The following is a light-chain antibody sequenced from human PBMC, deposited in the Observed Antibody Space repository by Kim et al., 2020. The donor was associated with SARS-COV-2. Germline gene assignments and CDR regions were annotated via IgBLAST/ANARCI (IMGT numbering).Light chain of an antibody. CDR2: KVS. V-gene: IGKV2-30*01. J-gene: IGKJ3*01. Sequence: PASISCRSSQSLVYSEGNIYLNWFHQRPGQSPRRLIYKVSNRDSGGPDRFSGSGSGTDFTLQISRVEAEDVGVYYCMQGTHWPFTFGPGTKVDIK. CDR1: QSLVYSEGNIY. CDR3: MQGTHWPFT.